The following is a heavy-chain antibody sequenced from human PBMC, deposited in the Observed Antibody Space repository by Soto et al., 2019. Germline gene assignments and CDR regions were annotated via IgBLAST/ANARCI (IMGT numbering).Heavy chain of an antibody. D-gene: IGHD2-2*01. V-gene: IGHV1-69*01. CDR3: TRLWLKNIVVVPAADYYYYGMDV. CDR1: GGTFSSYA. Sequence: QVQLVQSGAEVKKPGSSVKVSCKASGGTFSSYAISWLRQAPGQGLEWMGGIIPIFGTANYAQKFQGRVTITADAYTSTGYMELGRPGPEERAVYSSTRLWLKNIVVVPAADYYYYGMDVWGEGTTVTVSS. J-gene: IGHJ6*04. CDR2: IIPIFGTA.